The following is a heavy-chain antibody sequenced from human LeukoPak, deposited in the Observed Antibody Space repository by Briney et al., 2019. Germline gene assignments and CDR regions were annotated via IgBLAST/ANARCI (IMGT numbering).Heavy chain of an antibody. Sequence: SETLSLTCAVSGYSTSSGYYWGWIRQPPGKGLEWIGSIYHSGGAYYNSSLKSRVTISVDTSKNQFSLNLSSVTAADMAVYYCAREKGRYWFDPWGQGTLVTVSS. J-gene: IGHJ5*02. CDR3: AREKGRYWFDP. V-gene: IGHV4-38-2*02. CDR2: IYHSGGA. D-gene: IGHD3-10*01. CDR1: GYSTSSGYY.